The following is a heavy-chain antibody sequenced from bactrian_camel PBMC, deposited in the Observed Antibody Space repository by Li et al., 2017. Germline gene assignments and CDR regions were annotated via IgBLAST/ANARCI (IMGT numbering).Heavy chain of an antibody. CDR1: GFTFSSYW. V-gene: IGHV3S1*01. D-gene: IGHD4*01. CDR3: VRDALWLARYYSTNDWAY. Sequence: HVQLVESGGGLVQPGGSLTLSCAASGFTFSSYWMYWVRQAPGKGLEWVSAISASGGTTIYADSVKGRFTISRDNAKNTVYLQMNSLKPEDTAVHYCVRDALWLARYYSTNDWAYWGQGTQGTV. CDR2: ISASGGTT. J-gene: IGHJ4*01.